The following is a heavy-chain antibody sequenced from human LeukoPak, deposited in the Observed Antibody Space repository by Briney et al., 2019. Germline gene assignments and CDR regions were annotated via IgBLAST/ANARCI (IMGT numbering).Heavy chain of an antibody. J-gene: IGHJ5*02. CDR2: IYYSGST. CDR1: GGSFSGYY. CDR3: ARVPGGALNWFDP. Sequence: SETLSLTCAVYGGSFSGYYWSWIRQPPGKGLEWIGSIYYSGSTYYNPSLKSRVTISVDMSKNQFSLKLSSVTAADTAVYYCARVPGGALNWFDPWGQGTLVTVSS. D-gene: IGHD1-1*01. V-gene: IGHV4-34*01.